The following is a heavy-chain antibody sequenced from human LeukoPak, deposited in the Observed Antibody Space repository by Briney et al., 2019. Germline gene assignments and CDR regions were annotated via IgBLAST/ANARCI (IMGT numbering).Heavy chain of an antibody. V-gene: IGHV3-23*01. J-gene: IGHJ6*03. CDR3: AKDLGDYGSGSYYNYYYYYMDV. Sequence: GGSLTLACAASGFTFSSYAMSWVRQAPGKGLERVSAISGSGGSTYYADSVKGRFTISRDNSKNTLYLQMNSLRAEDTAVYYCAKDLGDYGSGSYYNYYYYYMDVWGKATTVTVSS. CDR1: GFTFSSYA. CDR2: ISGSGGST. D-gene: IGHD3-10*01.